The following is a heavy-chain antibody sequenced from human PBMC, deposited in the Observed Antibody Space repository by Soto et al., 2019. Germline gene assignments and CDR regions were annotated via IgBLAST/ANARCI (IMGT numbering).Heavy chain of an antibody. J-gene: IGHJ6*03. CDR3: ARIITMVRGVKYYYYMDV. V-gene: IGHV4-59*01. D-gene: IGHD3-10*01. CDR2: IYYSGST. CDR1: GGSISSYY. Sequence: SETLSLTCTVSGGSISSYYWSWIRQPPGKGLEWIGYIYYSGSTNYNPSLKSRVTISVDTSKNQFSLKLSSVTAADTAVYYCARIITMVRGVKYYYYMDVWGKGTTVTVSS.